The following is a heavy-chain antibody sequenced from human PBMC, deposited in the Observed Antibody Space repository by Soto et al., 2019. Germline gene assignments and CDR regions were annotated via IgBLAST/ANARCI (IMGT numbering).Heavy chain of an antibody. J-gene: IGHJ4*02. V-gene: IGHV4-34*01. D-gene: IGHD2-8*02. CDR1: GGSFGGYY. CDR3: ARRALTVDY. CDR2: INHSGST. Sequence: PSETLSLTCAVYGGSFGGYYSSWIRQPPGKGLEWIGEINHSGSTNYNPSLKSRVTISVDTSKNQFSLKLSSVTAADTAVYYCARRALTVDYWGQGPLVTVPS.